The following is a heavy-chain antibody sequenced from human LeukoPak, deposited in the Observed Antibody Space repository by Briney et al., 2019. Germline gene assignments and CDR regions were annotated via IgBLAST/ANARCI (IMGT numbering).Heavy chain of an antibody. V-gene: IGHV5-51*01. CDR1: GYSFTSYW. CDR3: ARPATVVTPWYFDL. CDR2: IYPDDFDT. D-gene: IGHD4-23*01. Sequence: PGESLKISCKSSGYSFTSYWIAWVRQMPGKGLEWMGVIYPDDFDTRYSPSFQGQVTISADKSISTAFLQWSSLKASDTAIYYCARPATVVTPWYFDLWGRGTLVTVSS. J-gene: IGHJ2*01.